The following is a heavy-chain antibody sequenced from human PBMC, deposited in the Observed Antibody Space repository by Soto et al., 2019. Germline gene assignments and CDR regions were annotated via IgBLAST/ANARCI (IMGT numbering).Heavy chain of an antibody. CDR2: INPNSGGT. D-gene: IGHD5-12*01. CDR1: GYTFTGYY. J-gene: IGHJ4*02. V-gene: IGHV1-2*02. Sequence: ASVKVSCKASGYTFTGYYMHCVRQAPGQGLEWMGWINPNSGGTNYAQKFQGRVTMTRDTSISTAYMELSRLRSDDTAVYYCARGGSSGYYNFDYWGQGTLVTVSS. CDR3: ARGGSSGYYNFDY.